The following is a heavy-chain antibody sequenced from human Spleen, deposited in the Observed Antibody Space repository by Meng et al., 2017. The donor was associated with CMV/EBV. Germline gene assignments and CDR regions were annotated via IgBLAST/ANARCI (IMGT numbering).Heavy chain of an antibody. CDR1: GFTFRTYG. Sequence: GESLKISCAASGFTFRTYGMHWVRQAPGKGLEWVASVQSDGVNKEYANSVKGRFTISRDDSKNTLSLQVNGLRSEDTAVYFSASAWNYGMVAWGRGTTVTVSS. CDR3: ASAWNYGMVA. J-gene: IGHJ6*02. CDR2: VQSDGVNK. V-gene: IGHV3-30*02. D-gene: IGHD1-1*01.